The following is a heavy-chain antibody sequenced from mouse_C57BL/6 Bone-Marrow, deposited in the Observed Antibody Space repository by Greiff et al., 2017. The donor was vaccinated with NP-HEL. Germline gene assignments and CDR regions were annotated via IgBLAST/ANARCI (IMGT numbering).Heavy chain of an antibody. CDR2: IYPRSGNT. Sequence: QVQLKESGAELARPGASVKLSCKASGYTFTSYGISWVKQRTGQGLEWIGEIYPRSGNTYYNEKFKGKATLTADKSSSTAYMELRSLTSEDSAVYFCARSVYCSSSVLYWYFEVWGTGTTVTVSS. V-gene: IGHV1-81*01. CDR3: ARSVYCSSSVLYWYFEV. J-gene: IGHJ1*03. CDR1: GYTFTSYG. D-gene: IGHD1-1*01.